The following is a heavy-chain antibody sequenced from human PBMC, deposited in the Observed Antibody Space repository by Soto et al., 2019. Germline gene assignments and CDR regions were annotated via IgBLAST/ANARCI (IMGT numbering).Heavy chain of an antibody. CDR1: GGSISSYY. CDR3: ASLSDWGNDY. Sequence: SETLSLTCTVSGGSISSYYWSWIRQPPGKGLEWIGCIYYSGSTNYTPSPRGRVTISVDTSKNQFSLKLSSVTAADTAVYYCASLSDWGNDYWGQGTLVTVSS. D-gene: IGHD7-27*01. V-gene: IGHV4-59*08. J-gene: IGHJ4*02. CDR2: IYYSGST.